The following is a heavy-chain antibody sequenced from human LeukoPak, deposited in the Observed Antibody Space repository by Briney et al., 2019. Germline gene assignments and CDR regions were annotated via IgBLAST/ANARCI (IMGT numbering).Heavy chain of an antibody. CDR1: GGSISSGDYY. Sequence: NSSETLSLTCTVSGGSISSGDYYWSWICQPPGQGPEWIAYIYYSGSTYYKPSLKSRITITVDTSKNQFSLKLSSVAAADTALYYCARGVPSTVTVYYYYYGMDVWGQGTTVTVSS. CDR2: IYYSGST. V-gene: IGHV4-30-4*01. CDR3: ARGVPSTVTVYYYYYGMDV. J-gene: IGHJ6*02. D-gene: IGHD4-17*01.